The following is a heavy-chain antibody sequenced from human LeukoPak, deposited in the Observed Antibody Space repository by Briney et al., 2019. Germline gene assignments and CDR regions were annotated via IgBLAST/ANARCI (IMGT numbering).Heavy chain of an antibody. Sequence: SQTLSLTCTVSTDSLSSGGHYWAWIRQFPGKGLESIGFIHHSGRSRHNPSLKDRVAISVDTSRKQFALKLSSVTAADTAMYYCARGGNRFGGFYFDYWGQGIQVIVSS. D-gene: IGHD3-10*01. CDR1: TDSLSSGGHY. J-gene: IGHJ4*02. CDR3: ARGGNRFGGFYFDY. V-gene: IGHV4-31*03. CDR2: IHHSGRS.